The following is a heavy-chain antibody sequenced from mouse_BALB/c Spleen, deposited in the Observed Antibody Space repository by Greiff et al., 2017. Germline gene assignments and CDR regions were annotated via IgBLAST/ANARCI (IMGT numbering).Heavy chain of an antibody. D-gene: IGHD2-1*01. J-gene: IGHJ3*01. Sequence: VQLQESGPGLVKPSQSLSLTCTVTGYSITSDYAWNWIRQFPGNKLEWMGYISYSGSTSYNPSLKSRISITRDTSKNQFFLQLNSVTTEDTATYYCARSDYGNYVGAYWGQGTLVTVSA. CDR3: ARSDYGNYVGAY. V-gene: IGHV3-2*02. CDR1: GYSITSDYA. CDR2: ISYSGST.